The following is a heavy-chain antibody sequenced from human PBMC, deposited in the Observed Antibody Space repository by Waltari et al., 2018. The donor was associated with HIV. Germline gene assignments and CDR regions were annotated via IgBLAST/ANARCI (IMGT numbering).Heavy chain of an antibody. V-gene: IGHV2-26*01. CDR2: IFSNDEK. D-gene: IGHD3-10*01. CDR3: ARIRDGIRVYGSGYYFDY. J-gene: IGHJ4*02. CDR1: GFSLSNARMG. Sequence: QVTLKESGPVLVIPTEPLTLTCTVSGFSLSNARMGVGWIRQPPGKAQECLDHIFSNDEKSYSTSLMSRLTISKDTPKSQVVLTMSNMDPVDTSTYYGARIRDGIRVYGSGYYFDYWGQGTLVTVSS.